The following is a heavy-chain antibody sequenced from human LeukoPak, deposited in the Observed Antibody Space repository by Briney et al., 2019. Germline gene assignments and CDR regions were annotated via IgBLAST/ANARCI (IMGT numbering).Heavy chain of an antibody. CDR1: GFTFSSYG. CDR2: IRYDGSNK. V-gene: IGHV3-30*02. CDR3: ARLHGDYPGAFDI. J-gene: IGHJ3*02. Sequence: GGSLRLSCAASGFTFSSYGMHWVRQAPGKGLEWVAFIRYDGSNKYYADSVKGRFTISRDNAKNSLYLQMNSLRAEDTAVYYCARLHGDYPGAFDIWGQGTMVTVSS. D-gene: IGHD4-17*01.